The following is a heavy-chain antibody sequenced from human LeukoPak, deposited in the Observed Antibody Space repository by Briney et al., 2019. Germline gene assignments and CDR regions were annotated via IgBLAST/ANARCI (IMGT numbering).Heavy chain of an antibody. Sequence: GSLRLSCGASGFTFSSYSMNWVRQAPGKGLEWIGVVYYSGSTYYSSSFKSRVTISVGTSKNKFSLKLSPVTAADTAIYYCARRGYYGWGSVYWGQGTLVTVSS. CDR3: ARRGYYGWGSVY. CDR2: VYYSGST. D-gene: IGHD3-10*01. V-gene: IGHV4-59*05. J-gene: IGHJ4*02. CDR1: GFTFSSYSMN.